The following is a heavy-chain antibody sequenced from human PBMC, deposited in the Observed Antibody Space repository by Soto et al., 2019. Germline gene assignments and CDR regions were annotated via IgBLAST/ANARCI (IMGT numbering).Heavy chain of an antibody. V-gene: IGHV1-2*04. CDR2: INPNSGGT. D-gene: IGHD3-16*02. Sequence: SVKVSSWASGDTFTGCYMHSVRQAPRQGLEWMGWINPNSGGTNYAQKFQGWVTMTRDTSISTAYMELSRLRSDDTAVYYCARGDYIWGSYRYYFDYWGQGTLVTVSS. CDR1: GDTFTGCY. CDR3: ARGDYIWGSYRYYFDY. J-gene: IGHJ4*02.